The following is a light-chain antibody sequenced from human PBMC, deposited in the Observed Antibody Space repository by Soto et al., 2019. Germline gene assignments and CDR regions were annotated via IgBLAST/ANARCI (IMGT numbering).Light chain of an antibody. V-gene: IGKV4-1*01. CDR2: WAS. J-gene: IGKJ1*01. CDR1: QSVLYSSNNKNY. CDR3: QQYYRPWT. Sequence: EIVMTQSPATLSVSLGERATINCKSSQSVLYSSNNKNYLAWYQQKPGQPPKLLIYWASTRESGVPDRFSGSGSGTDFTLTISSLQAEDVAVYYCQQYYRPWTFGQGTKVEIK.